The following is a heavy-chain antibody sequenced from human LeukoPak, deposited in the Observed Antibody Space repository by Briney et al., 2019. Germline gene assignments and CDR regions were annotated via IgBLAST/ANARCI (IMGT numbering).Heavy chain of an antibody. D-gene: IGHD3-22*01. CDR1: GGSISSYY. CDR2: IYTNGST. CDR3: ARERRRGYYDSSGYSALDY. V-gene: IGHV4-4*07. J-gene: IGHJ4*02. Sequence: LETLSLTCTVSGGSISSYYWSWIRQPAGKGLEWIGRIYTNGSTNYNPSLKSRVTMSVDTSKNQFSLKLSSVTAADTAVYYCARERRRGYYDSSGYSALDYWGQGTLVTVSS.